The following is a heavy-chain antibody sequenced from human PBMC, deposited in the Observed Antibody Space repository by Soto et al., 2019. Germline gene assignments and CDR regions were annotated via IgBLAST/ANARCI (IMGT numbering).Heavy chain of an antibody. V-gene: IGHV1-18*01. D-gene: IGHD2-15*01. CDR3: ASDDRHCSGGSCYSDRPTYNWFDR. Sequence: GASVKVSCKASGYTFTSYGISWVRQAPGQGLEWMGWISAYNGNTNYAQKLQGRVTMTTDTSTSTAYMELRSLRSDDTAVYYCASDDRHCSGGSCYSDRPTYNWFDRWGQGTLVTVSS. CDR1: GYTFTSYG. CDR2: ISAYNGNT. J-gene: IGHJ5*02.